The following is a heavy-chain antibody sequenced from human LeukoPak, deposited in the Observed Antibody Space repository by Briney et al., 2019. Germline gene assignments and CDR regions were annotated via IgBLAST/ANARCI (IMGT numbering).Heavy chain of an antibody. CDR3: ARQVPGPYNYYGMDV. V-gene: IGHV4-39*01. CDR2: IYYAGIN. CDR1: GGSISNTYIY. J-gene: IGHJ6*02. Sequence: AETLSLTCIVSGGSISNTYIYWAWIRQPPGKGLEWIGNIYYAGINSYNPSLKSRVTISVDTSKSQFSLRLPSVTAADTAVYYCARQVPGPYNYYGMDVWGQGTTVTVSS.